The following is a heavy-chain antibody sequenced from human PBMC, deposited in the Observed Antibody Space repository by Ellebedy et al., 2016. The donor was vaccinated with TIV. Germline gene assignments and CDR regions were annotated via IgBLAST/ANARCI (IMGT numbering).Heavy chain of an antibody. CDR2: IKGDGRVQ. CDR1: GFTFSSDW. Sequence: PGGSLRLSCAASGFTFSSDWMTWVRQAPRKGLEWVASIKGDGRVQHYVDSVRGRFTISRDNAKNALFLQMNTLRAEDTAVYHCARIKGGVTDIACWGRGTLVTVSS. V-gene: IGHV3-7*01. J-gene: IGHJ4*02. CDR3: ARIKGGVTDIAC. D-gene: IGHD1-26*01.